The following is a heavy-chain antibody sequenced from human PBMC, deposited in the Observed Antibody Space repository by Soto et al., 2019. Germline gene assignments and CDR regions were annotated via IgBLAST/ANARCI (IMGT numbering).Heavy chain of an antibody. CDR3: AKVIHRGPYLVYFDY. CDR1: GFTFDDYA. Sequence: HPGGSLRLSCAASGFTFDDYAMHWVRQAPGKGLEWVSGISWNSGSIGYADSVKGRFTISRDNAKNSLYLQMNSLRAEDTALYYCAKVIHRGPYLVYFDYWGQGTLVTVSS. J-gene: IGHJ4*02. V-gene: IGHV3-9*01. CDR2: ISWNSGSI.